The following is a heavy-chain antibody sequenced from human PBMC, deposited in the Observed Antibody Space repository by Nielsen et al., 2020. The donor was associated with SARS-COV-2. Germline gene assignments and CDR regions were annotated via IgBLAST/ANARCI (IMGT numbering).Heavy chain of an antibody. D-gene: IGHD6-13*01. J-gene: IGHJ4*02. Sequence: SETLSLTCTVSGGSVSSGSYYWTWIRQPPGKGLEWIGYIYYSGTTNYNPSLKSRVTISVDTSKNQFSLNLSSVTAADTAVYYCAREPYSSSWYGDYWGQGTLVTVSS. CDR3: AREPYSSSWYGDY. CDR2: IYYSGTT. CDR1: GGSVSSGSYY. V-gene: IGHV4-61*01.